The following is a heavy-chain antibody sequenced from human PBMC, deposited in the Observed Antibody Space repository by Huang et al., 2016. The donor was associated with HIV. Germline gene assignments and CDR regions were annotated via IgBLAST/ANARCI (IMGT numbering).Heavy chain of an antibody. D-gene: IGHD2-15*01. J-gene: IGHJ4*02. Sequence: QITLKESGPTLVKPTQTLTLACTFSGFSLNTSGVGVAWIRQPPGKALEWLALIYWDDDKRYRPSLKSRLTISKDPSNNQVVLTMTNMDPVDTASYFCAHIGDIFAAYSPEYFDYWGQGAPVTVSS. CDR1: GFSLNTSGVG. CDR3: AHIGDIFAAYSPEYFDY. CDR2: IYWDDDK. V-gene: IGHV2-5*02.